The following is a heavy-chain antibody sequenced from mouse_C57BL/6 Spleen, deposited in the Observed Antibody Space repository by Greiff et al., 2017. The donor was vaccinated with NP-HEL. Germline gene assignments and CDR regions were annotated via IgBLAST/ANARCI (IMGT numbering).Heavy chain of an antibody. CDR3: ARDRTTVVATRAWFAY. CDR1: GYSFTSGYY. D-gene: IGHD1-1*01. Sequence: EVKLMESGPGLVKPSPSLSLTCSVTGYSFTSGYYWNWIRQFPGNKLEWMGYISYDGSNNYNPYLKNRISITRYTSKNQFFLKLNSVTTEDTATYCCARDRTTVVATRAWFAYWGQGTLVTVSA. CDR2: ISYDGSN. J-gene: IGHJ3*01. V-gene: IGHV3-6*01.